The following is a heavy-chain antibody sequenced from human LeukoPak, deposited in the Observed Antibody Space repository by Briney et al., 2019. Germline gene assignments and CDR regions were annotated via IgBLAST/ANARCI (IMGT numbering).Heavy chain of an antibody. J-gene: IGHJ6*02. D-gene: IGHD4-17*01. V-gene: IGHV4-31*03. CDR2: THNSGSI. CDR3: AREDPQTTVPEGMDV. Sequence: SETLSLTCSDSGGSVTSGGYFWSWIRHHPGKGLEWIACTHNSGSIYYNPSLESRVTLSVDTSRNQFSLQLRSVTAADTAVYYCAREDPQTTVPEGMDVWGQGTTVIVSS. CDR1: GGSVTSGGYF.